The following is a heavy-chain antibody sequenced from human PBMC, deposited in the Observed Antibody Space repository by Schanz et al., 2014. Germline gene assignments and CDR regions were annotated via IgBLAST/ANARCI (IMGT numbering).Heavy chain of an antibody. CDR3: VKDPDKYNWNDVEGMDV. CDR2: ISSSSSYT. V-gene: IGHV3-11*05. Sequence: QVQLVESGGGLVKPGGSLRLSCAASGFTFSDYYMSWIRQAPGKGLEWVSYISSSSSYTNYADPVKGRFTISRDNSKNTLYLQMKSLRVEDTAVYYCVKDPDKYNWNDVEGMDVWGPGTTVTVSS. CDR1: GFTFSDYY. J-gene: IGHJ6*01. D-gene: IGHD1-1*01.